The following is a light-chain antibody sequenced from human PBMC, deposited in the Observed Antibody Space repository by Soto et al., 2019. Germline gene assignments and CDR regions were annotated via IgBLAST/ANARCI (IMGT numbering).Light chain of an antibody. CDR2: AAS. CDR1: QGISNY. J-gene: IGKJ4*01. V-gene: IGKV1-27*01. CDR3: QRYNSAPFLT. Sequence: DIQMTQSPSSLSASVGDRVTITCRASQGISNYLAWYQQKPGKVPKLLIYAASTLQSGVPSRFXGSRSGTDFTLTITSLQPEDVATYYCQRYNSAPFLTFGGGTKVEIK.